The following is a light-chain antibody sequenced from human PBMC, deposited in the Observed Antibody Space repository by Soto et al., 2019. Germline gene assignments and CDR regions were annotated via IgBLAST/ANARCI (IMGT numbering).Light chain of an antibody. CDR2: NND. J-gene: IGLJ3*02. CDR3: AAWDDSLIGWV. V-gene: IGLV1-44*01. Sequence: QAVVTQPPSASGTPGQRVSISCSGSTSNIGSNAVNWYQQFPGTAPKLLIYNNDQRPSGVPDRFSGSKSGTSASLDISGLQSDDEADYFCAAWDDSLIGWVFGGGTQLTVL. CDR1: TSNIGSNA.